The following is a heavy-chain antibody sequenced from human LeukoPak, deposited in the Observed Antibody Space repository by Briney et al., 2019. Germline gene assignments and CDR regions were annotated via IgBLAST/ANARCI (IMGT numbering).Heavy chain of an antibody. V-gene: IGHV3-30-3*01. CDR1: GFTFSSYA. Sequence: GGSLRLSCAASGFTFSSYAMHWVRQAPGKGLEWAAVISSDGNTEYYADSVEGRFTISRDNSNNTLYLQMNTLGADDTAIYYCARRRIVGPTDDAFDIWGQGTMVTLSS. J-gene: IGHJ3*02. CDR2: ISSDGNTE. D-gene: IGHD1-26*01. CDR3: ARRRIVGPTDDAFDI.